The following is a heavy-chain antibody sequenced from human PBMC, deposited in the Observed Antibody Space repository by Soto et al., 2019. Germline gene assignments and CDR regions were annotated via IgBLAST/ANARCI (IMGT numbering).Heavy chain of an antibody. CDR1: VYTFTSYA. J-gene: IGHJ4*02. Sequence: QVHLVQSGSEVKEPGASVKVSCKTSVYTFTSYAINWVRQAPGHGLEWMGWISAYSGNTKYAQRLQGRVTMTTDTTTITAYMELRTLRSDDTAVYYCARDQTELDYWGQGTLVTVSS. CDR2: ISAYSGNT. V-gene: IGHV1-18*04. CDR3: ARDQTELDY.